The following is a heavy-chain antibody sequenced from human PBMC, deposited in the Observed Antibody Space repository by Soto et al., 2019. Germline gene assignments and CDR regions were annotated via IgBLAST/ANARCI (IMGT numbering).Heavy chain of an antibody. CDR2: ISSSSSTI. Sequence: EVQLVESGGGLVQPGGSLRLSCAASGFTFSSYSMNWVRQAPGKGLEWVSYISSSSSTIYYADSVMGRFTISRDNAKNSLYLQMNSLRAEDTAVYYCARERETYYDILTGYYGWYYFDYWGQGTLVTVSS. CDR3: ARERETYYDILTGYYGWYYFDY. J-gene: IGHJ4*02. D-gene: IGHD3-9*01. CDR1: GFTFSSYS. V-gene: IGHV3-48*01.